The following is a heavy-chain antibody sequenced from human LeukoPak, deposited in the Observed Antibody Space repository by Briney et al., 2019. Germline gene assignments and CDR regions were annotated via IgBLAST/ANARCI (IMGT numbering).Heavy chain of an antibody. CDR3: ARGRGSSWPGNY. CDR2: MNPNSGNT. Sequence: ASVKVSCKASGDTFTSYDINWVRQATGQGLEWMGWMNPNSGNTGYAQKFQGRVTITRNTSISTAYMELSSLRSEDTAVYYCARGRGSSWPGNYWGQGTLVTVSS. J-gene: IGHJ4*02. D-gene: IGHD6-13*01. V-gene: IGHV1-8*03. CDR1: GDTFTSYD.